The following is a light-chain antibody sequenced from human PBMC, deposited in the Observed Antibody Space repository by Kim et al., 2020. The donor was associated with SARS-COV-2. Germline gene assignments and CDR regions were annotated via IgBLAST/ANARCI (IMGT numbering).Light chain of an antibody. Sequence: GQSVTVSCTGTSSELGGSNYVAWYQQHPGKAPKVMIYEVNKRPSGVPDCFSGSKSGNTASLTVSGLQAEDEADYYGCSSAVCGIHVFGTGTKVTVL. V-gene: IGLV2-8*01. CDR3: CSSAVCGIHV. J-gene: IGLJ1*01. CDR2: EVN. CDR1: SSELGGSNY.